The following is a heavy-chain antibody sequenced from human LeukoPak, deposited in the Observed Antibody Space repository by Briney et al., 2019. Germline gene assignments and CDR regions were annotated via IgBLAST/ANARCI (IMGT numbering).Heavy chain of an antibody. CDR3: ARTNYYDSSGYPYYFDY. V-gene: IGHV4-59*11. CDR2: IYYSGST. J-gene: IGHJ4*02. D-gene: IGHD3-22*01. Sequence: SQTLSLTCTVSGGSISSHYWSWIRQPPGKGLEWIGYIYYSGSTNYNPSLKSRVTISVDTSRNQFSLKLSSVTAADTGVYYCARTNYYDSSGYPYYFDYWGQGTLVTVSS. CDR1: GGSISSHY.